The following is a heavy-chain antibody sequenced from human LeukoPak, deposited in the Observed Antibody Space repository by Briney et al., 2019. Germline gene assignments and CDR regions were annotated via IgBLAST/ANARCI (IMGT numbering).Heavy chain of an antibody. V-gene: IGHV1-2*02. D-gene: IGHD6-13*01. J-gene: IGHJ4*02. CDR2: INPNSGGT. CDR3: ATEVLAAGDY. CDR1: GYTFIDYY. Sequence: ASVKVSCKASGYTFIDYYIHWVRQAPGQGLEWLGWINPNSGGTNYAQKFQGRVTMTRDTSISTAYMELSSLRSEDTAVYYCATEVLAAGDYWGQGTLVTVSS.